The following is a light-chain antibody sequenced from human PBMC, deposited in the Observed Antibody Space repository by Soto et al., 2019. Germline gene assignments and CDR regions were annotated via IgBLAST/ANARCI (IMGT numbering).Light chain of an antibody. CDR2: KAS. CDR3: QQYDSYPYT. J-gene: IGKJ2*01. Sequence: DIQMTQSPSTLSASVGDRVTITCRASQSISSWLAWYQQKPGKAPKLLIYKASSLESGVPSRFSGSGSGTEFTLTISSLQPDEFATYHCQQYDSYPYTFGQGTKLEIK. CDR1: QSISSW. V-gene: IGKV1-5*03.